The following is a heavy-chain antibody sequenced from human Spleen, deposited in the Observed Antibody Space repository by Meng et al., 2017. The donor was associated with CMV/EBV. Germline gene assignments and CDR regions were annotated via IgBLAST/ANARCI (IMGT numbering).Heavy chain of an antibody. CDR3: ARARWWYPNFDY. CDR2: MNPNSGNT. D-gene: IGHD2-15*01. V-gene: IGHV1-8*01. Sequence: ASVKVSCKASGYTFTSYDINWVRQATGQGLEWMGWMNPNSGNTGYAQKFQGRVTITADESTSTAYMELNSLRSEDTAVYYCARARWWYPNFDYWGQGTLVTVSS. CDR1: GYTFTSYD. J-gene: IGHJ4*02.